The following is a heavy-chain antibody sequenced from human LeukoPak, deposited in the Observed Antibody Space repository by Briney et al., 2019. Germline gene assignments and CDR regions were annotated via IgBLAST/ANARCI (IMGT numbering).Heavy chain of an antibody. CDR1: GGSISSSSYY. CDR3: ASESGLRPDAFDI. J-gene: IGHJ3*02. V-gene: IGHV4-39*07. CDR2: IYYSGST. D-gene: IGHD4-17*01. Sequence: SETLSLTCTVSGGSISSSSYYWGWIRQPPGKGLEWIGSIYYSGSTYYNPSLKSRVTISVDTSKNQFSLKLSSVTAADTVVYYCASESGLRPDAFDIWGQGTMVTVSS.